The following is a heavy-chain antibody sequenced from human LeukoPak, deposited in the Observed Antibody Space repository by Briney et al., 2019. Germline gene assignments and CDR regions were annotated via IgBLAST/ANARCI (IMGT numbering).Heavy chain of an antibody. V-gene: IGHV3-48*03. CDR1: EFTFSSYE. J-gene: IGHJ4*02. Sequence: GGTLRLSCAASEFTFSSYEMNWVRQAPGKGLEWISFISSRGSSIYYADSVKGRFTISRDNAKNSLYLQMNSLRAEDTAVYYCARDSGSYRGFDYWGQGTLVTVSS. CDR3: ARDSGSYRGFDY. CDR2: ISSRGSSI. D-gene: IGHD1-26*01.